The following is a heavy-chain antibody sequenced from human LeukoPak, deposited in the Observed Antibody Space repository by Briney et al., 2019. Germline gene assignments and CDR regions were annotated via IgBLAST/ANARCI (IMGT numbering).Heavy chain of an antibody. Sequence: GASVKISCKTSGYTFTSYGISWVRQAPGQGPEWLAWISAYNGNTNYAQKLQGRVTVTTDTSTTTAHMEVRGLRSDDTAVYYCARVGTYEFDYWGQGTLVTVSS. CDR1: GYTFTSYG. D-gene: IGHD3-3*01. CDR3: ARVGTYEFDY. J-gene: IGHJ4*02. CDR2: ISAYNGNT. V-gene: IGHV1-18*01.